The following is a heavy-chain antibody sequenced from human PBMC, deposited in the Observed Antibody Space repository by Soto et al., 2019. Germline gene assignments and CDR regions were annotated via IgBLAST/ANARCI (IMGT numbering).Heavy chain of an antibody. CDR1: ELKIIDYG. D-gene: IGHD6-13*01. V-gene: IGHV3-33*06. CDR3: AKENGYSSGWFEFDY. J-gene: IGHJ4*02. Sequence: RHCRGSAELKIIDYGRRWVRQATGKGLEWVAVIWYDGTNKSYAYSVKVRFTISIDNSKNTLYLQLNSLRAEDTAVYFCAKENGYSSGWFEFDYWGQGTLVTVSS. CDR2: IWYDGTNK.